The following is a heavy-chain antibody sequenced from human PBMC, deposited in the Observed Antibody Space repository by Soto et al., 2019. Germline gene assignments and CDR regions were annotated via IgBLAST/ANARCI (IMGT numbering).Heavy chain of an antibody. CDR3: ARFYDSSGYYPGDFDY. D-gene: IGHD3-22*01. CDR1: GFSFSNHR. V-gene: IGHV3-48*02. Sequence: EVQLVESGGGLVQPGGSLRLSCAASGFSFSNHRMNWVRQAPGKGLEWVSHISRSSSTTYYAKSVKGRFTISRDNAKNXLYLQMNSLRDEDTAVYYCARFYDSSGYYPGDFDYWGQGTLVTVSS. J-gene: IGHJ4*02. CDR2: ISRSSSTT.